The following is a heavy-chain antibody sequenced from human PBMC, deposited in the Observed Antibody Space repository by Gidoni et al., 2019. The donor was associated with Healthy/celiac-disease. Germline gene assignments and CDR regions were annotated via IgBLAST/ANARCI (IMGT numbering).Heavy chain of an antibody. J-gene: IGHJ4*02. CDR3: ARDVFSMVVTPGLELVDY. CDR2: ISSSSSYI. Sequence: EVQLVESGGGLVKPGGSRGLPWSASGFPFSSLTLNWFRQAPGKGLEWVSSISSSSSYIYYADSVKGRFTISRDNAKNSLYLQMNSLRAEDTAVYYCARDVFSMVVTPGLELVDYWGQGTLVTVSS. D-gene: IGHD2-21*02. V-gene: IGHV3-21*01. CDR1: GFPFSSLT.